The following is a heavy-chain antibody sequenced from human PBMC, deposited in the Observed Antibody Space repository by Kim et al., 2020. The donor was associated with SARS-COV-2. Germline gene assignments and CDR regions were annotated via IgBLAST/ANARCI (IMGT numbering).Heavy chain of an antibody. V-gene: IGHV3-30*04. Sequence: GGSLRLSCAASGFTFSSYGMHWVRQAPGKGLEWVAVISYDGSNKNYVDSVKGRSTISRDNSKNTLYLQMNSLRAEDTAVYYCARDIASYSSGWIYYYYGMDVWGQGTTVPVSS. J-gene: IGHJ6*02. CDR3: ARDIASYSSGWIYYYYGMDV. CDR1: GFTFSSYG. CDR2: ISYDGSNK. D-gene: IGHD6-19*01.